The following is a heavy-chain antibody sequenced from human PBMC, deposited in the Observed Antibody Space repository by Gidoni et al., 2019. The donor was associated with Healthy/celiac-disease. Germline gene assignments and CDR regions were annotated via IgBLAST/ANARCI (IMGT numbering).Heavy chain of an antibody. CDR1: GFTSSSYS. D-gene: IGHD3-10*01. CDR3: ARGNSGSPYYYYGMDV. V-gene: IGHV3-21*01. J-gene: IGHJ6*02. CDR2: SSSSSSYR. Sequence: EVQLVESGGGLVKPGGSLRLSCAASGFTSSSYSMTWVRQAPGKGLGVVSSSSSSSSYRYYADSVKGRFTISRDNAKNSMYLQMNSRRAEDTAVYYCARGNSGSPYYYYGMDVWGQGTTVTVSS.